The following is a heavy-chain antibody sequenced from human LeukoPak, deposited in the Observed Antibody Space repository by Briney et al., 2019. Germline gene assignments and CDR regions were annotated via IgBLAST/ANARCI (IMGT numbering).Heavy chain of an antibody. CDR1: GFIFNNYA. CDR2: ISWNSGSI. Sequence: PGRSLRLSCAGSGFIFNNYAMHWVRQPPGKGLEWVSGISWNSGSIDYADSVKGRFTISRDNAKNSLYLQMNSLRAEDTAVYYCARDLCSSTSCYWGYYYYGMDVWGQGTTVTVSS. CDR3: ARDLCSSTSCYWGYYYYGMDV. V-gene: IGHV3-9*01. D-gene: IGHD2-2*01. J-gene: IGHJ6*02.